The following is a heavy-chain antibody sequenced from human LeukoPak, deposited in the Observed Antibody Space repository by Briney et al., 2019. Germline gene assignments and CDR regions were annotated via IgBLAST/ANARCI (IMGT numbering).Heavy chain of an antibody. V-gene: IGHV3-48*01. J-gene: IGHJ4*02. CDR3: ARDPNQYYYDSSGYYYGY. Sequence: GGSLRLSCGASEFSLRSYSMDWVRQAPGKGLEWVSHINSGSSTIYYADSVKGRFTISRDNAGNSLYLHMNSLRAEDTAVYYCARDPNQYYYDSSGYYYGYWGQGTLVTVSS. CDR2: INSGSSTI. D-gene: IGHD3-22*01. CDR1: EFSLRSYS.